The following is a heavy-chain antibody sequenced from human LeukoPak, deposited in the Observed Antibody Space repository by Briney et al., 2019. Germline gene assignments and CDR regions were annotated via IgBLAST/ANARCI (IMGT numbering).Heavy chain of an antibody. CDR2: ICYSGST. D-gene: IGHD6-13*01. CDR1: GGSISSYY. Sequence: SETLSLTCTVSGGSISSYYWSWIRQPPGKGLEWIGYICYSGSTNYNPSLKSRVTISVDTSKNQFSLKLSSVTAADTAVYYCASVVAAGTGLDYWGQGTLVTVSS. J-gene: IGHJ4*02. V-gene: IGHV4-59*01. CDR3: ASVVAAGTGLDY.